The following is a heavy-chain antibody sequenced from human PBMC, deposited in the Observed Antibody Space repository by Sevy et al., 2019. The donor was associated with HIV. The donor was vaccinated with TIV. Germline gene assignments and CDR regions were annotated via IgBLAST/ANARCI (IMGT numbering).Heavy chain of an antibody. CDR3: ARDLESYNYGAYGPSFMPDY. CDR1: GFIFSDYY. D-gene: IGHD1-1*01. V-gene: IGHV3-33*08. J-gene: IGHJ4*02. Sequence: GGSLRLSCSGSGFIFSDYYMSWIRQAPGRGLEWVAVIWFDGSNTFYADSVKGRFTISRDIAENTLHLQMNSLRAEDTAVYYCARDLESYNYGAYGPSFMPDYWGQGTVVTVSS. CDR2: IWFDGSNT.